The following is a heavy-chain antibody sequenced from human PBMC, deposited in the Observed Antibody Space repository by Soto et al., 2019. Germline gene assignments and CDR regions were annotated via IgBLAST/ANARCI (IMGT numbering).Heavy chain of an antibody. Sequence: WTWVRQPPGKGLEWIGQINHSGNTNYNPSLKSRVTMSVDTSKNQFSLKLTSVTAADTAVYYCARAQLVDFTVLAVATYFDFWGQGALVTVSS. V-gene: IGHV4-34*01. D-gene: IGHD2-15*01. J-gene: IGHJ4*02. CDR2: INHSGNT. CDR3: ARAQLVDFTVLAVATYFDF.